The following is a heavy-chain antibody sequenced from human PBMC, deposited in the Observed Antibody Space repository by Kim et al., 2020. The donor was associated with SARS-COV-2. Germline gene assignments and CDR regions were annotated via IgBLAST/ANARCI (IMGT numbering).Heavy chain of an antibody. CDR2: ISGSGGST. J-gene: IGHJ6*02. CDR1: GFTFSSYA. CDR3: AKQGVAGYYYYGMDV. Sequence: GGSLRLSCAASGFTFSSYAMSWVRQAPGKGLEWVSAISGSGGSTYYADSVKGRFTISRDNSKNTLYLQMNSLRAEDTAVYYCAKQGVAGYYYYGMDVWGQGTTVTVSS. V-gene: IGHV3-23*01. D-gene: IGHD6-19*01.